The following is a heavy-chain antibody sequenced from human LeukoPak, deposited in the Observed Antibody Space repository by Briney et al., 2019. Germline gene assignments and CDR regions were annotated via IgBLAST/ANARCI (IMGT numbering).Heavy chain of an antibody. CDR2: INHSGST. Sequence: SETLSLTCAVYGGSFSGYYWSWIRQPPGKGLEWIGEINHSGSTNYNPSLKSRVTISVDTSKNQFSLKLSSVTAADTAVYYCASGRRGYSYGYYYYYYMDVWGKGTTVTVSS. D-gene: IGHD5-18*01. CDR1: GGSFSGYY. CDR3: ASGRRGYSYGYYYYYYMDV. J-gene: IGHJ6*03. V-gene: IGHV4-34*01.